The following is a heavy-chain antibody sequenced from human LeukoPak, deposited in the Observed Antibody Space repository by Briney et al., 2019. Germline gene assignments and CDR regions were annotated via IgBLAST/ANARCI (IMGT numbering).Heavy chain of an antibody. CDR1: GGSISSSGDY. D-gene: IGHD6-19*01. J-gene: IGHJ4*02. Sequence: PSETLSLTCTVSGGSISSSGDYWAWIRQPPGKGREWIGSIYYSGSTYYNPSFRSRVTISLDKSKNDFSLKLSSVTAADTAVYYCAPYSNGWGPRFAYWGQGTLVTVSP. V-gene: IGHV4-39*07. CDR2: IYYSGST. CDR3: APYSNGWGPRFAY.